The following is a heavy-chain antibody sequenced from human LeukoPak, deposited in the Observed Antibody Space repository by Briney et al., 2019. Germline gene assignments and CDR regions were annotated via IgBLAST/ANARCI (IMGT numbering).Heavy chain of an antibody. CDR1: GGSISSYY. D-gene: IGHD6-19*01. CDR2: IYYSGST. Sequence: KPSETLSLTCTVSGGSISSYYWSWIRQPPGKGLEWIGYIYYSGSTNYNPSLKSRVTISVDTSKNQFSLKLSSVTAADTAVYYCARAGLMRGWSKIDYWGQGTLVTVSS. CDR3: ARAGLMRGWSKIDY. J-gene: IGHJ4*02. V-gene: IGHV4-59*01.